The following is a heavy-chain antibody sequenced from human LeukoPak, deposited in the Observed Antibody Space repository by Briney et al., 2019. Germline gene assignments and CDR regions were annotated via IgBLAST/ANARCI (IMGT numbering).Heavy chain of an antibody. Sequence: SETLSLTCTVSGGSISSYYWSWIRQPPGKGLEWIGYIYYSGSTNYNPSLKSRVTISVDTSKNQFSLKLSSVTAADTAVYYCARNLGGYSGYDYFDYWGQGTLVTVSS. CDR3: ARNLGGYSGYDYFDY. CDR1: GGSISSYY. CDR2: IYYSGST. J-gene: IGHJ4*02. D-gene: IGHD5-12*01. V-gene: IGHV4-59*01.